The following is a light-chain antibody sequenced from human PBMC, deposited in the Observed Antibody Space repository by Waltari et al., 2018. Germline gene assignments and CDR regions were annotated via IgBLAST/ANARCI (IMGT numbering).Light chain of an antibody. V-gene: IGKV3-11*01. CDR2: DGA. Sequence: IVLTQSPATLSLSPGERATLSCRASQSISSYLAWYQQKPGQAPRLLICDGANRATGIPARFSGSGAKTDFTLTIASLEPEDSAVYYCQQRDNWPRTFGQGTKVEIK. J-gene: IGKJ1*01. CDR3: QQRDNWPRT. CDR1: QSISSY.